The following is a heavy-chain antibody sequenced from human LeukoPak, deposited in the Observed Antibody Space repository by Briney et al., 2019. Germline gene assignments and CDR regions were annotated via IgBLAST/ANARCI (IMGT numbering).Heavy chain of an antibody. Sequence: GGSLRLSCAASGFILSNCAMTWVRQAPGKGLEWVSAISGSGGSTYYADSVKGRFTISRDNSKNTLYLQMDSLRAEDTAVYYCARDRGFIVGASTDYWGQGTLVTVSS. CDR3: ARDRGFIVGASTDY. J-gene: IGHJ4*02. V-gene: IGHV3-23*01. D-gene: IGHD1-26*01. CDR2: ISGSGGST. CDR1: GFILSNCA.